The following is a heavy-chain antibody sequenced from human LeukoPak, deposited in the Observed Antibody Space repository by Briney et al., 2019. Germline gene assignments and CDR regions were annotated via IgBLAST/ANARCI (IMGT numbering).Heavy chain of an antibody. D-gene: IGHD3-16*02. Sequence: GALRLSCAASGFTFSSYGMSWVRQAPGKGLEWVSYISSGGSTIYYADSVKGRFTISRDNAKNSLYLQMNSLRAEDTAVYYCAKVNDYVWGSYRSPPDYWGQGTLVTVSS. CDR3: AKVNDYVWGSYRSPPDY. V-gene: IGHV3-48*04. CDR2: ISSGGSTI. J-gene: IGHJ4*02. CDR1: GFTFSSYG.